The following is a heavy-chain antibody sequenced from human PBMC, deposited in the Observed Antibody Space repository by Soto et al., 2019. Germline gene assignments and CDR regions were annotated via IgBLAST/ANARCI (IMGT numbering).Heavy chain of an antibody. CDR2: IDSNGGT. V-gene: IGHV4-59*08. D-gene: IGHD4-4*01. Sequence: QVQLQESGPGLVKPSETLSLTCTVSDDSTSSYKWSWIRQPPGRRLEWIGYIDSNGGTSYNPSPQRRVTISLDTSTKQFSLKLSSVTAADTAVYDCVRQGCGRLHGLVDVWGQGTTVTVSS. CDR1: DDSTSSYK. J-gene: IGHJ6*02. CDR3: VRQGCGRLHGLVDV.